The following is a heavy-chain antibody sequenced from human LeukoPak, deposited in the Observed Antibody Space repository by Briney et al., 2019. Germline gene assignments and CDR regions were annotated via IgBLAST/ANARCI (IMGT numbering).Heavy chain of an antibody. V-gene: IGHV3-21*01. CDR2: ISSSSSYI. CDR1: GFTFSNYW. D-gene: IGHD3-22*01. J-gene: IGHJ5*02. Sequence: GGSLRLSCEGSGFTFSNYWMTWVRQAPEKGLEWVSSISSSSSYIYYADSVKGRFTISRDNAKNSLYLQMNSLRAEDTAVYYCANGGTYSSGPWGQGTLVTVSS. CDR3: ANGGTYSSGP.